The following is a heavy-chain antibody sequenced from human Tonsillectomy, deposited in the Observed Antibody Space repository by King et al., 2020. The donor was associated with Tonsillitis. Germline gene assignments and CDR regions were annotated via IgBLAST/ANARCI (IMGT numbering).Heavy chain of an antibody. CDR2: IYPGDSDT. CDR1: GYSFTSYW. Sequence: VQLVESGAEVKKPGESLKISCKGSGYSFTSYWIGWVRQMPGKGLEWMGIIYPGDSDTRYSPSFQGQVTISADKSIRTAYLQWSSLKASDTAMYYCARFLWVGEYRYGMDVWGQGTTVTVSS. CDR3: ARFLWVGEYRYGMDV. J-gene: IGHJ6*02. V-gene: IGHV5-51*01. D-gene: IGHD3-10*01.